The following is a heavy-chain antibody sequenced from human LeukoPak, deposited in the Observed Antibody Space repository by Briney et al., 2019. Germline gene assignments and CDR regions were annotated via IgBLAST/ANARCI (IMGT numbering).Heavy chain of an antibody. CDR1: GRTFSSYA. V-gene: IGHV1-69*06. CDR2: IIPIFGTA. Sequence: SVKVSCKASGRTFSSYAISWVRQAPGQGLKWRGGIIPIFGTANYAQKFQVRVTITADKSTSTAYMERSRLRSEDTAVYYCAEGRDCSGGSCWFDYWGQGTLVTVSS. J-gene: IGHJ4*02. CDR3: AEGRDCSGGSCWFDY. D-gene: IGHD2-15*01.